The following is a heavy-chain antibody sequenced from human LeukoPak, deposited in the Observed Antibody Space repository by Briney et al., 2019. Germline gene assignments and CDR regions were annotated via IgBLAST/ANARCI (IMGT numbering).Heavy chain of an antibody. D-gene: IGHD4-17*01. CDR3: ARDRKGGGDSYWYFDL. CDR2: IYSGGST. J-gene: IGHJ2*01. CDR1: GFTVSSNY. V-gene: IGHV3-53*01. Sequence: PGGSLRLSCAASGFTVSSNYMSWVRQAPGKGLEWVSVIYSGGSTYYADSVKGRFTISRDNSKNTLYLQMNSLRVEDTAVYYCARDRKGGGDSYWYFDLWGRGTLVTVSS.